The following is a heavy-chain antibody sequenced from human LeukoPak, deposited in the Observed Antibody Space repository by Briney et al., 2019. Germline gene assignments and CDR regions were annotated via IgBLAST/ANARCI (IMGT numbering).Heavy chain of an antibody. CDR1: GGTFSSYA. V-gene: IGHV1-69*06. CDR2: IIPIFGTA. CDR3: AAKSSGWPQGSYYFDY. Sequence: SVKVSCKASGGTFSSYAISWVRQAPGQGLEWMGGIIPIFGTANYAQKFQGRVTITADKSTSTAYMELSSLRSEDTAVYYCAAKSSGWPQGSYYFDYWGQGTLVTVSS. D-gene: IGHD6-19*01. J-gene: IGHJ4*02.